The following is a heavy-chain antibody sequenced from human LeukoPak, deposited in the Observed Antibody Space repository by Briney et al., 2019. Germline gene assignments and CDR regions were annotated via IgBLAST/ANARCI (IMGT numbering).Heavy chain of an antibody. CDR3: ARAYGESYGGNY. Sequence: GGSLRLSCAASGFTFSSYTMNWVRQAPGKGPEWVSHISGSSSTIYYADSVKGRFTVSRDNAKSSLYLQMNSLRAEDTAVYYCARAYGESYGGNYWGQGTLVTVSS. J-gene: IGHJ4*02. CDR1: GFTFSSYT. CDR2: ISGSSSTI. D-gene: IGHD4/OR15-4a*01. V-gene: IGHV3-48*04.